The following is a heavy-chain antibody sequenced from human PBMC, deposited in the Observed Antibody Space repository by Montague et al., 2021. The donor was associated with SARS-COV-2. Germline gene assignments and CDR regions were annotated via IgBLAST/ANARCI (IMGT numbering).Heavy chain of an antibody. D-gene: IGHD2-2*01. J-gene: IGHJ3*02. CDR1: GVSISSYY. CDR2: IYYSGST. CDR3: AKQALTRYRTSTTCFGAAFDX. V-gene: IGHV4-59*08. Sequence: SETLSLTCTVSGVSISSYYWTWIRQPPGKGLEWIGFIYYSGSTNYNPSLKSRVTISVDTSKNQFSLKLSSVTAADTAVYYCAKQALTRYRTSTTCFGAAFDXWGQGTMVTVSS.